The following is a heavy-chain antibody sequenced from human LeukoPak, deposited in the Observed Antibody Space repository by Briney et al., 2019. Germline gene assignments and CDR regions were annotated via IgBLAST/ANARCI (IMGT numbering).Heavy chain of an antibody. CDR2: IWSDGSNK. CDR3: ARGSGSFSGGFDY. Sequence: GGSLRLSCAASGFTFSSYGMHWVRQTPGQGLEWVAVIWSDGSNKYYADSMKGRFTISRDNSKNTLYLQMNSLRAEDTAVYYCARGSGSFSGGFDYWGQGTLVTVSS. J-gene: IGHJ4*02. D-gene: IGHD1-26*01. V-gene: IGHV3-33*01. CDR1: GFTFSSYG.